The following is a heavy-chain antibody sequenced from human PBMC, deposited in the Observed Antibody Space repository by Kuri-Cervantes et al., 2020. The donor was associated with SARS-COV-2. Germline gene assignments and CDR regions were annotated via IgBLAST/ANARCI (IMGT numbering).Heavy chain of an antibody. CDR3: ARENWNYFDY. Sequence: ESLKISCTASGGSISSYYWSWIRQPPGKGLEWIGYIYYSGSTNYNPSLKSRVTISVDTSKNQFSLKLSSVTAADSAVYYCARENWNYFDYWGQGTLVTVSS. D-gene: IGHD1-1*01. V-gene: IGHV4-59*01. CDR2: IYYSGST. CDR1: GGSISSYY. J-gene: IGHJ4*02.